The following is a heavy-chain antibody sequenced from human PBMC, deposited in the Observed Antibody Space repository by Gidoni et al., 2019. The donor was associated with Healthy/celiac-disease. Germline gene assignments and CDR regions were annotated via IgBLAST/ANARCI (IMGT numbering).Heavy chain of an antibody. CDR1: GFTFSDYY. D-gene: IGHD3-10*01. CDR3: ARIRGAYGSGSYYIDY. J-gene: IGHJ4*02. CDR2: ISSRGSTI. V-gene: IGHV3-11*01. Sequence: QVQLVESGGGLVKPGGSLRLSCAASGFTFSDYYMSWIRQAPGKGREWVAYISSRGSTIYYADSVKGRFTIARDNAKNSLDLQMNSLRAEDTAVYYCARIRGAYGSGSYYIDYWGQGTLVTVSS.